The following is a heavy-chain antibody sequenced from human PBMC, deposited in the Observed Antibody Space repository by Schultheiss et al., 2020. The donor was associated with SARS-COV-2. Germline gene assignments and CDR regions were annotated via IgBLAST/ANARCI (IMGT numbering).Heavy chain of an antibody. Sequence: SQTLSLTCNVSGGSISTYYWTWIRQPPGRGLEWIGYIYYSGSTNYNPSLKSRVTISVDTSKNQFSLKLSSVTAADTAVYYCARDHPLKGMDVWGQGTTVTVSS. CDR3: ARDHPLKGMDV. V-gene: IGHV4-59*12. CDR1: GGSISTYY. J-gene: IGHJ6*02. CDR2: IYYSGST.